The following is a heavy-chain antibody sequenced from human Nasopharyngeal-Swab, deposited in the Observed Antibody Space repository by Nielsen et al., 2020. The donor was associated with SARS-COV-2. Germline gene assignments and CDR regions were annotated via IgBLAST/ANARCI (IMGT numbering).Heavy chain of an antibody. CDR3: ARETVDY. D-gene: IGHD1-14*01. J-gene: IGHJ4*02. V-gene: IGHV3-11*06. CDR2: ISGKSTYT. Sequence: WIRQPPGKGLEWIPYISGKSTYTNYADSVKGRFTISRDNVKKSLYLQMNSLRAEDTAVYYCARETVDYWGQGTLVTVSS.